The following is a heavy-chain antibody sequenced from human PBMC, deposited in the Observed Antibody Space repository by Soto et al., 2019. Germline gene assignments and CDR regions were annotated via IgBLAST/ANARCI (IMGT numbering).Heavy chain of an antibody. CDR2: ISSNGGDT. CDR1: GFTFSNYA. D-gene: IGHD4-17*01. J-gene: IGHJ4*02. V-gene: IGHV3-64*01. Sequence: EVQLVESGGRLVQPGGSLRLSCAASGFTFSNYAMHWVRQSPGKGLEYVSAISSNGGDTYYANSVKGRFTISRDNSKNTLYLQMGSLRAEDMAVYYCARADAVTTISTKHYFYDYWGRGTRVTVSS. CDR3: ARADAVTTISTKHYFYDY.